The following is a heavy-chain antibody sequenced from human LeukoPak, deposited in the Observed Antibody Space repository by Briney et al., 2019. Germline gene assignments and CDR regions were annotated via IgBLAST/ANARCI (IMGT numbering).Heavy chain of an antibody. CDR1: GGSFSGYY. CDR3: ASGYQLPYY. D-gene: IGHD2-2*01. CDR2: INHSGST. J-gene: IGHJ4*02. Sequence: PSEILSLTCAVYGGSFSGYYWSWIRQPPGKGLEWIGEINHSGSTNYNPSLKSRVTISVDTSKNQFSLKLSSVTAADTAVYYCASGYQLPYYWGQGTLVTVSS. V-gene: IGHV4-34*01.